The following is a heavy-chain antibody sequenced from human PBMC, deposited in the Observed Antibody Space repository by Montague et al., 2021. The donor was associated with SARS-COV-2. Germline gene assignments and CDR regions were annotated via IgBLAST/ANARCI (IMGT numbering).Heavy chain of an antibody. V-gene: IGHV4-34*01. Sequence: SETLSLTCAVYGESVSGFYWGWIRQPPGEGLEWLGEINHSGSPNYNPSLKSRVTMSLDTSKNQFSLKLSSVTAADTAEYFCARGFRTVEMPTISFDYWGQGTLVTVSS. D-gene: IGHD5-24*01. CDR1: GESVSGFY. J-gene: IGHJ4*02. CDR3: ARGFRTVEMPTISFDY. CDR2: INHSGSP.